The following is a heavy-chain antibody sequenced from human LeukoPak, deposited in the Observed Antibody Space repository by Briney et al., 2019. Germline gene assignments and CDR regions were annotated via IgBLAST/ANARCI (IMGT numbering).Heavy chain of an antibody. CDR2: INSDGSST. J-gene: IGHJ6*04. D-gene: IGHD3-10*01. CDR1: GCTFSSYW. CDR3: ARVYYGSGSYTGPYWYGMDV. V-gene: IGHV3-74*01. Sequence: PGGSLRLTCASSGCTFSSYWMHWVRQAPAKGLVWVSRINSDGSSTSYADSVKGRFTISRDNAKNTLYLQMNSLRAEDTAVYYCARVYYGSGSYTGPYWYGMDVWGKGTTVTVSS.